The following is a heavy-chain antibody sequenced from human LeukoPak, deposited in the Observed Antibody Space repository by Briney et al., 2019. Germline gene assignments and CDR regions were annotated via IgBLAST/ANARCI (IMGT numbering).Heavy chain of an antibody. CDR3: ARGLQWLSVDY. CDR2: IYSGGVT. D-gene: IGHD3-22*01. V-gene: IGHV3-53*01. Sequence: GGSLRLSCAASGFTFSSYSMNWVRQAPGKGLERVSVIYSGGVTYYGDSVKGRFSISRDNSKNTLYLQMNSLRAEDTAVYYCARGLQWLSVDYWGQGTLVTVSS. CDR1: GFTFSSYS. J-gene: IGHJ4*02.